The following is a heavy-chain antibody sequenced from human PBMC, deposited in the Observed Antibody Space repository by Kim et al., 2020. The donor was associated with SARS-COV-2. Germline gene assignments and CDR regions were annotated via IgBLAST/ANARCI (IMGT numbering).Heavy chain of an antibody. CDR3: GRARMYSSSWYGDRDY. Sequence: SVKGRFTSSRDDSTNSLYLHMNSLKTEDTAVYYCGRARMYSSSWYGDRDYWGQGTLVTVSS. D-gene: IGHD6-13*01. J-gene: IGHJ4*02. V-gene: IGHV3-72*01.